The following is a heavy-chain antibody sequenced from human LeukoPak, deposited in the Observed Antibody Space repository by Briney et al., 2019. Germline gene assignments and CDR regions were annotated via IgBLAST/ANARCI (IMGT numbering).Heavy chain of an antibody. CDR3: AKDQYITIFGTFDY. CDR1: GFTFSSYA. V-gene: IGHV3-23*01. J-gene: IGHJ4*02. CDR2: ISGSGGST. Sequence: PGGSLRLSCTASGFTFSSYAMSWVRQAPGKGLEWVSAISGSGGSTYYADSVKGRFTISRDNSKNTLYLQMNSLRAEDTAVYYCAKDQYITIFGTFDYWGQGTLVTVSS. D-gene: IGHD3-3*01.